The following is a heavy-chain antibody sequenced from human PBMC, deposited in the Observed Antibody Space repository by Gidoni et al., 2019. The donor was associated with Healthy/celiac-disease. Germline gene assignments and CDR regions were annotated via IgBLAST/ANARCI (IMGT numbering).Heavy chain of an antibody. CDR3: VYTVTTLDYYGMDV. CDR1: GFTFADYA. D-gene: IGHD4-17*01. Sequence: EVQLVESGGGLVQPGRSLRLSCAASGFTFADYAMHWVRQAPGKGLEWVSGISWNSGSIGYADSVKGRFTISRDNAKNSLYLQMNSLRAEDTALYYCVYTVTTLDYYGMDVWGQGTTVTVSS. J-gene: IGHJ6*02. V-gene: IGHV3-9*01. CDR2: ISWNSGSI.